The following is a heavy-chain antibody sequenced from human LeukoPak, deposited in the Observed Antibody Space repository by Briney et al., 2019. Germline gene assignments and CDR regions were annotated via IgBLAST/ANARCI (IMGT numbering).Heavy chain of an antibody. CDR3: ASSSGWAYFDY. CDR2: ISSSGNTI. CDR1: GFTFSSYE. J-gene: IGHJ4*02. V-gene: IGHV3-48*03. Sequence: PGGSLRLSCAASGFTFSSYEMNWVRQAPGKGLEWVSYISSSGNTIYYADSVKGRFTISRDNAKNSLYLQMNSLRAEDTAVYYCASSSGWAYFDYWGQGTLVTVSS. D-gene: IGHD6-19*01.